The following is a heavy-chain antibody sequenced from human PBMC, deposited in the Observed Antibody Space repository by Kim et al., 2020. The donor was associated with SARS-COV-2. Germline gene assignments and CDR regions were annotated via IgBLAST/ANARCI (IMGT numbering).Heavy chain of an antibody. D-gene: IGHD3-3*01. Sequence: GQSREWMDWINADSSNTEYSPKFHGRLIITRDTAASTAYMELSSLRSEDTAVYYCARGGAVLRFLEWLSSYFDYWGQGTLVTVSS. J-gene: IGHJ4*02. CDR2: INADSSNT. CDR3: ARGGAVLRFLEWLSSYFDY. V-gene: IGHV1-3*01.